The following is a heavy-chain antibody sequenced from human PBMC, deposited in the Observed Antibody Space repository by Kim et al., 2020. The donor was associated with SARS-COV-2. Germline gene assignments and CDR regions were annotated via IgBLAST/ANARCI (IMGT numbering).Heavy chain of an antibody. V-gene: IGHV4-39*01. J-gene: IGHJ4*02. D-gene: IGHD3-10*01. CDR3: ARHLSYYGSGSDGEDY. Sequence: SETLSLTCTVSGGSISSSSYYWGWIRQPPGKGLEWIGSIYYSGSTYYNPSLKSRVTISVDTSKNQFSLKLSSVTAADTAVYYCARHLSYYGSGSDGEDYWGQGTLVTVSS. CDR2: IYYSGST. CDR1: GGSISSSSYY.